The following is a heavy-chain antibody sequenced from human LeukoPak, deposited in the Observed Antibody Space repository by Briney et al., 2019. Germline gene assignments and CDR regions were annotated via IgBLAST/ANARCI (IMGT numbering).Heavy chain of an antibody. V-gene: IGHV3-30*02. Sequence: GGSLRLSCAASGFTFSSYGMHWVRQAPGKGLEWVAFIRYDGSNKYYADSVKGRFTISRDNSKNTLYLQMNSLRAEDTAVYYCAKDWGFCSGGSCYYFDYWGQGTLVTVSS. J-gene: IGHJ4*02. CDR1: GFTFSSYG. D-gene: IGHD2-15*01. CDR3: AKDWGFCSGGSCYYFDY. CDR2: IRYDGSNK.